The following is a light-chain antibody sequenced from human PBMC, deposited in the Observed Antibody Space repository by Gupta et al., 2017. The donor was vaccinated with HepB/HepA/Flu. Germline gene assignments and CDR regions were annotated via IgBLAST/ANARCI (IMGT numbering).Light chain of an antibody. J-gene: IGLJ3*02. CDR2: KDS. V-gene: IGLV3-27*01. Sequence: SYELTQPSSVSVSPGQTARITCSGDVLKKKYARWFQQKPGQAPVLVINKDSERPSGIPERFSGSSSGTTVTLTISGAQVEDEADYYCYSAADNNWVFGGGTKLTVL. CDR3: YSAADNNWV. CDR1: VLKKKY.